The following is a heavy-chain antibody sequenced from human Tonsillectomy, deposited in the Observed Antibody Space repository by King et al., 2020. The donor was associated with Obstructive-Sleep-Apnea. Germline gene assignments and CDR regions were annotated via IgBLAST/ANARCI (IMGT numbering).Heavy chain of an antibody. D-gene: IGHD3-10*01. V-gene: IGHV4-59*01. Sequence: VQLQESGPGLVKPSETLSLTCTVSGGSISSYYWSWIRQPPGKGLEWIGYIYYSGSTNYNPSLKSRVTISVDTSKNQFSLKLSSVTAADTAVYYCARVLEYYGSGSYYNVWFDPWGQGTLVTVSS. CDR2: IYYSGST. CDR3: ARVLEYYGSGSYYNVWFDP. J-gene: IGHJ5*02. CDR1: GGSISSYY.